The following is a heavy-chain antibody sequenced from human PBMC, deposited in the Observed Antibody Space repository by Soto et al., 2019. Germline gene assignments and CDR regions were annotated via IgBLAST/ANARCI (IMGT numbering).Heavy chain of an antibody. J-gene: IGHJ6*02. V-gene: IGHV1-46*01. Sequence: ASVRVSCKASGYTFTSYYMHWVRQAPGQGLEWMGIINPSGGSTSYAQKFQGRVTMTRDTSTSTVYMELSSLRSEDTAVYYCAREGDYDSSGLLYYYGMDVWGQGTTVTVSS. CDR3: AREGDYDSSGLLYYYGMDV. CDR2: INPSGGST. CDR1: GYTFTSYY. D-gene: IGHD3-22*01.